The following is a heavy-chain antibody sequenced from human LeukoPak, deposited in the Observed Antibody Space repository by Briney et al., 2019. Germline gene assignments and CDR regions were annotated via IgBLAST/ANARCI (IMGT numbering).Heavy chain of an antibody. Sequence: ASVKVSCKVSGYTLTELSMHWVRQAPGKGLEWMGGFDPEDGETIYAQKFQGRVTMTEDTSTDTAYMELSSLRSEDTAVYYCARGPGGLRSPVIGSLAITNYYMDVWGKGTTVTVS. CDR2: FDPEDGET. V-gene: IGHV1-24*01. D-gene: IGHD1-14*01. CDR3: ARGPGGLRSPVIGSLAITNYYMDV. J-gene: IGHJ6*03. CDR1: GYTLTELS.